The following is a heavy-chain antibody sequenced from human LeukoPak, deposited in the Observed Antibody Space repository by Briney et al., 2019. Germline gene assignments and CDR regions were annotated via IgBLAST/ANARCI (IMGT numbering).Heavy chain of an antibody. D-gene: IGHD4-17*01. CDR2: INPFNDAR. V-gene: IGHV1-2*02. CDR3: ARPSTGDRAYYFDS. J-gene: IGHJ4*02. CDR1: GFTFADYY. Sequence: ASVKVSCKTSGFTFADYYFHWVRQAPGQGLEWMGWINPFNDARNYAQKFQGRVTMTRDTSISTAFMEVNTLRSDDTAVYYCARPSTGDRAYYFDSWGQGTLVTVSS.